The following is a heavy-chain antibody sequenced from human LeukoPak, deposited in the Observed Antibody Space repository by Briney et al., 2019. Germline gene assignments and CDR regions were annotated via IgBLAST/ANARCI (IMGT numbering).Heavy chain of an antibody. V-gene: IGHV4-59*01. Sequence: SETLSLTCTVSGGSISSYYWSWIRQPPGKGLEWIGYIYHSGSTNYNPSLKSRVTISVDTSKNQLSLKLSSVTAADTAVYYCARDPGIAVAEGAFDIWGQGTMVTVSS. J-gene: IGHJ3*02. D-gene: IGHD6-19*01. CDR2: IYHSGST. CDR3: ARDPGIAVAEGAFDI. CDR1: GGSISSYY.